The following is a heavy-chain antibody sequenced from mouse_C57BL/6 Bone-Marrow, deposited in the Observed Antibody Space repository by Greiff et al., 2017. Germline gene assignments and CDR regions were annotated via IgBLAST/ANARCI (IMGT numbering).Heavy chain of an antibody. J-gene: IGHJ4*01. CDR1: GYTFTSYW. CDR2: IDPSDSYT. CDR3: ARLDY. V-gene: IGHV1-59*01. Sequence: VKLQQPGAELVRPGTSVKLSCKASGYTFTSYWMHWVKQRPGQGLEWIGVIDPSDSYTNYNQKFKGKATLTVDTSSSTAYMQLSSLTSEDSAVYYCARLDYWGQGTSVTVSS.